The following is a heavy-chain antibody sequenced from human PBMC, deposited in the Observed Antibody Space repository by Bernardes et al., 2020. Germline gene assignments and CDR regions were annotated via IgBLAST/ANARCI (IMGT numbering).Heavy chain of an antibody. CDR3: AKDGSSSSDY. V-gene: IGHV3-23*01. CDR1: GFTFSSYA. Sequence: GGSLRLSCAASGFTFSSYAMSWVRQAPGKGLEWVPVISGSGGSTYYADSVKGRFSISRDNSKNTLYLQMNSLRAEDTAVYYCAKDGSSSSDYWGQGTLVTVSS. CDR2: ISGSGGST. D-gene: IGHD6-6*01. J-gene: IGHJ4*02.